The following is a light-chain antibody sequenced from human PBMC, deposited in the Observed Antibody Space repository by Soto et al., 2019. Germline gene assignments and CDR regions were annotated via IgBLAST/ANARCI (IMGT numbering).Light chain of an antibody. CDR3: SSYTGSSTLFV. V-gene: IGLV2-14*01. J-gene: IGLJ1*01. CDR2: DVS. Sequence: QPVLTQPASVSGSPGQSITISCTGTSGDVGAYNYVSWYQQHPGKAPRLMIYDVSNRPSGVSNRFSGSKSGNTASLTISGLQAEDEADYYCSSYTGSSTLFVFGTGTKLTVL. CDR1: SGDVGAYNY.